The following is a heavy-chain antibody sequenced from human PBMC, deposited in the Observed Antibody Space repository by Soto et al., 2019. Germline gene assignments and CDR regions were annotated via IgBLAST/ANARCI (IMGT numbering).Heavy chain of an antibody. V-gene: IGHV3-7*05. J-gene: IGHJ4*02. CDR1: GFTFRTYG. CDR3: ARDDIRAYYEH. CDR2: MNQDGSRK. D-gene: IGHD3-16*01. Sequence: PGGSLRLSCAASGFTFRTYGMTWVRQAPGKGLEWVANMNQDGSRKNYVESVKGRFTISRDNAKNSLYLQMDSLRAEDSAVYYCARDDIRAYYEHWGRGSLVTVSS.